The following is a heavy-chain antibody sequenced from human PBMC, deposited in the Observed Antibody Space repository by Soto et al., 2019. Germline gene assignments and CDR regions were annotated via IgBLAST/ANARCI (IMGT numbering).Heavy chain of an antibody. J-gene: IGHJ4*01. CDR2: IGTDSNT. V-gene: IGHV3-23*01. Sequence: PGGSLRLSCAASGFTFDTYAMNWVRQAPGKGLAWVSAIGTDSNTYYADSVKGRFTISRDNSRTTPYLQMNSLRAEDTALYYCVRKNPGTRPFDYWGQGTLVTVSS. CDR3: VRKNPGTRPFDY. CDR1: GFTFDTYA.